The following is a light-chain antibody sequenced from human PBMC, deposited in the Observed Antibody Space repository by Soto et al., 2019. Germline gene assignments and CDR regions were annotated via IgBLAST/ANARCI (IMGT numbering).Light chain of an antibody. J-gene: IGKJ4*01. CDR2: GAS. V-gene: IGKV3-20*01. Sequence: EIVMTHSPATLSVSPGERATLSFSSSQSVSSSYLAWYQQKPGQAPRLLIYGASSRATGIPDRFSGSGSGTDFTLTIPRLEPEDFAVYYCQQFSSYPLTFGGGTKVDIK. CDR1: QSVSSSY. CDR3: QQFSSYPLT.